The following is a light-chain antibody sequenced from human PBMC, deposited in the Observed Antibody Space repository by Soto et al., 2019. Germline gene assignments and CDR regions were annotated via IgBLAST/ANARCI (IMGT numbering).Light chain of an antibody. Sequence: EIQMTQSPSSLSASVGSRVTITCRAGQSISSYLNWYQQKPEKAPKLLIYAASSLQSGVPSRFSGSGSGTDFTLTISSLQPEDFATYYCQQSYSTPYTFGQGTKLEIK. CDR1: QSISSY. CDR2: AAS. V-gene: IGKV1-39*01. CDR3: QQSYSTPYT. J-gene: IGKJ2*01.